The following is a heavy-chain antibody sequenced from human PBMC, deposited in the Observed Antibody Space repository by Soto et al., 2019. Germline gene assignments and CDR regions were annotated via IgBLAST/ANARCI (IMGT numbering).Heavy chain of an antibody. CDR1: GFTFSSYA. D-gene: IGHD5-12*01. J-gene: IGHJ3*02. V-gene: IGHV3-23*01. CDR3: AKSWVEMATMVI. CDR2: ISGSGGST. Sequence: LRLSCAASGFTFSSYAMSWVRQAPGKGLEWVSAISGSGGSTYYADSVKGRFTISRDNSKNTPYLQMNSLRAEDAAVYYCAKSWVEMATMVIWGQGTMVTVSS.